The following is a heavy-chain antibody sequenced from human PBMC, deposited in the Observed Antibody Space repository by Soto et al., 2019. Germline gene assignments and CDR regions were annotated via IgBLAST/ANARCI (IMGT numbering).Heavy chain of an antibody. CDR3: AITSGVTWEQYSFDF. CDR2: IRGRGGST. CDR1: GVIFSDYS. Sequence: EVQLLESGGGLVLPGGSLRLSCAASGVIFSDYSMSSVRQAPGKGLEWVSGIRGRGGSTYYADTVKGRFTISRDSYSNTLILTMNSLWAEDRALYSWAITSGVTWEQYSFDFWGQGTLVTVSS. V-gene: IGHV3-23*01. D-gene: IGHD2-15*01. J-gene: IGHJ4*02.